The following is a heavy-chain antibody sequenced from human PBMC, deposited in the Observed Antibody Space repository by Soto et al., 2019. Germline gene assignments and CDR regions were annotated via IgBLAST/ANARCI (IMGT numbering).Heavy chain of an antibody. CDR2: INAGNGNT. D-gene: IGHD3-3*01. CDR3: ARDRSYYDFWSGPWFDP. CDR1: GYTFTSYA. Sequence: ASVKVSCKDSGYTFTSYAMHWVRQAPGQRLEWMGWINAGNGNTKYSQKFQGRVTITRDTSASTAYMELSSLRSEDTAVYYCARDRSYYDFWSGPWFDPWGQGTLVTVSS. V-gene: IGHV1-3*01. J-gene: IGHJ5*02.